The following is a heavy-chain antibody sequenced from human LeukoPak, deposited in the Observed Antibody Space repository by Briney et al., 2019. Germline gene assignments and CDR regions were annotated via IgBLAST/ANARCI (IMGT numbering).Heavy chain of an antibody. D-gene: IGHD5-18*01. J-gene: IGHJ3*02. CDR1: GFTSSSYG. CDR3: ASGTYGTWIQRHDAFDI. V-gene: IGHV3-30*03. CDR2: ISYDGSNK. Sequence: GGSLRLSCAASGFTSSSYGMHWVRQAPGKGLEWVAVISYDGSNKYYADSVKGRFTISRDNSKNTLYLQMNSLRAENTAVYYCASGTYGTWIQRHDAFDIWGQGTMVTVSS.